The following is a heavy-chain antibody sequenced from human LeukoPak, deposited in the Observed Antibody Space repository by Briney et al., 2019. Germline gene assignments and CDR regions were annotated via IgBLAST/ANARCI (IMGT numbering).Heavy chain of an antibody. CDR1: GFTFSSYG. J-gene: IGHJ6*02. D-gene: IGHD3-3*01. CDR3: AKDGDYVFWSGYYTNHYYYYYGMDV. V-gene: IGHV3-30*18. Sequence: GGSLRLSCAASGFTFSSYGMHWVRQAPGKGLEWVAVISYDGSNKYYADSVKGRFTISRDNSKNTLYLQMNSLRAEDTAVYYCAKDGDYVFWSGYYTNHYYYYYGMDVWGQGTTVTVSS. CDR2: ISYDGSNK.